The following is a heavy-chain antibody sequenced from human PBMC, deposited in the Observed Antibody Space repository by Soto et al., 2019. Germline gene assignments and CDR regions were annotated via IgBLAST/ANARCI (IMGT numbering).Heavy chain of an antibody. CDR3: ARVDTPTVRVGMDV. D-gene: IGHD2-15*01. CDR2: ISANIIST. V-gene: IGHV3-23*01. CDR1: GFNFNSHA. Sequence: EVQLLESGGGLVQPGGSLRLSCAASGFNFNSHAMTWVRQAPGKGLEWVSTISANIISTYYADSVKGRFTISRDNSKNTPYLQMSSLRVEDTAVYHCARVDTPTVRVGMDVWGQGTTVTVSS. J-gene: IGHJ6*02.